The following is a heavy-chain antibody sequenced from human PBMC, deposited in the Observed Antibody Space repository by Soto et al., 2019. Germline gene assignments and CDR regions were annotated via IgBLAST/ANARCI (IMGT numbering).Heavy chain of an antibody. CDR2: SSGGGFAIST. CDR1: GVTFTSYA. Sequence: PXGSLRLCCVASGVTFTSYAMSWVRQAPGRGLEWVSSSSGGGFAISTDYADSVKGRFTISRDNSKNTLYLQMNSLRAEDTAVYYCAKGMADFYDSSGYLEYWGQGTLVT. CDR3: AKGMADFYDSSGYLEY. J-gene: IGHJ4*02. V-gene: IGHV3-23*01. D-gene: IGHD3-22*01.